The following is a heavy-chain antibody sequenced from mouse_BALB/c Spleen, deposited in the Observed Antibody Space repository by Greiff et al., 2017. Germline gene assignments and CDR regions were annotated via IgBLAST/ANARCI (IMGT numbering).Heavy chain of an antibody. CDR1: GFTFSSYT. CDR2: ISSGGSYT. Sequence: EVKLVESGGGLVKPGGSLKLSCAASGFTFSSYTMSWVRQTPEKRLEWVATISSGGSYTYYPDSVKGRFTISRDNAKNTLYLQMSSLKSEDTAMYYCTRDCNYEWFAYWGQGTLVTVSA. D-gene: IGHD2-1*01. J-gene: IGHJ3*01. V-gene: IGHV5-6-4*01. CDR3: TRDCNYEWFAY.